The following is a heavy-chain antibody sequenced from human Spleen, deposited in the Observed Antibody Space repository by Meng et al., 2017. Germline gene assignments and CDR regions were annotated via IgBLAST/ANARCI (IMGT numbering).Heavy chain of an antibody. CDR1: GGSFSDYY. D-gene: IGHD4-11*01. CDR2: INHSGST. V-gene: IGHV4-34*01. J-gene: IGHJ4*02. CDR3: ARGPTTMAHDFDY. Sequence: QVALQQWGAGVFKPSETLSLTCFVFGGSFSDYYWSWIRQPPGKGLEWIGEINHSGSTNYNPSLESRATISVDTSQNNLSLKLSSVTAADSAVYYCARGPTTMAHDFDYWGQGTLVTVSS.